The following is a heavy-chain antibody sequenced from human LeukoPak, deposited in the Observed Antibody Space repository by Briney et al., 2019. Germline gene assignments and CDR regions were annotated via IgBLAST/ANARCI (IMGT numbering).Heavy chain of an antibody. CDR2: INPNSGGT. CDR1: GYTFTGYY. Sequence: ASVKVSCKAPGYTFTGYYMHWVRQAPGQGLEWMGWINPNSGGTNYAQKFQGWVTMTRDTSISTAYMELSRLRSDDTAVYYCARQYDSSGYPTFDYWGQGTLVTVSS. J-gene: IGHJ4*02. CDR3: ARQYDSSGYPTFDY. D-gene: IGHD3-22*01. V-gene: IGHV1-2*04.